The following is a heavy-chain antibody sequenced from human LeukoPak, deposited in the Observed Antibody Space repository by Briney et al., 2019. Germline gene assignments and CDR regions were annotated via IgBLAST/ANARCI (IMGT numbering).Heavy chain of an antibody. Sequence: GGSLRLSCAASGFTFSSYGMHWVRQAPGKGLEWVAFIRYDGSNKYYADSVKGRFTISRDNSKNTLYLQTNSLRAEDTAVYYCAKEAGTAFSGYMDVWGKGTTVTISS. CDR2: IRYDGSNK. D-gene: IGHD1-1*01. CDR3: AKEAGTAFSGYMDV. CDR1: GFTFSSYG. J-gene: IGHJ6*03. V-gene: IGHV3-30*02.